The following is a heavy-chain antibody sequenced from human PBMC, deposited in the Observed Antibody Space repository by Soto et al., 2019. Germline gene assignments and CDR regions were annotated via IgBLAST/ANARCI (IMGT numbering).Heavy chain of an antibody. D-gene: IGHD3-3*01. J-gene: IGHJ5*02. Sequence: SETLSLTCSVSSGSISRDDYYWSWFRQPPGKGLEWIGYIYYSGSTYYSPSLKSRITISVDTSKNQFSLKLRSVTAADTAMYYCARGKTIFGVVMRWFDPWGQGTLVTVSS. CDR2: IYYSGST. CDR3: ARGKTIFGVVMRWFDP. CDR1: SGSISRDDYY. V-gene: IGHV4-30-4*01.